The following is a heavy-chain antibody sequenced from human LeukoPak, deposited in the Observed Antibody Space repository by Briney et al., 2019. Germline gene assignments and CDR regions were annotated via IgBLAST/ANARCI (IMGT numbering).Heavy chain of an antibody. Sequence: GGSLRLSCAASGXTFSTYPMNWVRQAPGKGLEWVSSISSGSGYIYYADSVKGRFIISRDNAKNSLYLQMNSLRAEDTAVYYCARGYGDYGKYYFDSWGQGTLVTVSS. J-gene: IGHJ4*02. D-gene: IGHD4-17*01. V-gene: IGHV3-21*01. CDR1: GXTFSTYP. CDR2: ISSGSGYI. CDR3: ARGYGDYGKYYFDS.